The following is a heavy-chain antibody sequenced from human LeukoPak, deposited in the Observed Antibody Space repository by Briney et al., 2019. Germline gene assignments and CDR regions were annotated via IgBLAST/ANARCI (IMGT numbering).Heavy chain of an antibody. V-gene: IGHV3-7*01. CDR1: GVSFSDWW. J-gene: IGHJ5*02. CDR3: ARGGKWFDL. D-gene: IGHD3-10*01. CDR2: TKPDGSEK. Sequence: GGSLRLSCAASGVSFSDWWLTWVRQAPGRGLEWVANTKPDGSEKNYVDSLKGRFTISRDNAKNSLSLQMNSLRVEDTAVYYCARGGKWFDLWGQGTLVTVSS.